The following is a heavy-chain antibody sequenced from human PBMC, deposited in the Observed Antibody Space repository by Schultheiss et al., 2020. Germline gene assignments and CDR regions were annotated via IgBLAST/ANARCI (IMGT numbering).Heavy chain of an antibody. J-gene: IGHJ5*02. CDR1: GGSISSGDYY. CDR2: IYYSGST. V-gene: IGHV4-30-4*01. Sequence: SETLSLTCTVSGGSISSGDYYWSWIRQPPGKGLEWIGYIYYSGSTYYNPSLKSRVTISVDTSKNQFSLKLSSVTAADTAVYYCARVDCTNGVCYRGLWWFDPWGQGTLVTVS. CDR3: ARVDCTNGVCYRGLWWFDP. D-gene: IGHD2-8*01.